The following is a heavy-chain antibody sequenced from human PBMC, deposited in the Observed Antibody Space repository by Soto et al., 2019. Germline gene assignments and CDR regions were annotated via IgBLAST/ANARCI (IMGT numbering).Heavy chain of an antibody. CDR3: RRSGRYSPDA. CDR2: IYGTGHT. CDR1: GGSITSSFY. Sequence: QLQLQESGPGLVKPSETLSLSCTVSGGSITSSFYWGWIRQPPGKGLEWIGSIYGTGHTYYNPYPRGGATISGDTSKNQSALNLLSVPDANPAVYYVRRSGRYSPDAWGQWATVTVSS. V-gene: IGHV4-39*03. J-gene: IGHJ6*02. D-gene: IGHD6-13*01.